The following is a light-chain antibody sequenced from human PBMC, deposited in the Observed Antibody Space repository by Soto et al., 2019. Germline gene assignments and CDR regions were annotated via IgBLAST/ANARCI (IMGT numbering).Light chain of an antibody. CDR3: SSFAASNNLGV. V-gene: IGLV2-8*01. CDR1: SSDVGGYNY. CDR2: EVS. Sequence: QSALTQPPSASGSPVQSVTISCIGTSSDVGGYNYVSWYQQHPGKAPKLMIYEVSKRPSGVPDRFSGSKSGNTASLTVSGLQAEAEADYFFSSFAASNNLGVFGGGTKRTVL. J-gene: IGLJ2*01.